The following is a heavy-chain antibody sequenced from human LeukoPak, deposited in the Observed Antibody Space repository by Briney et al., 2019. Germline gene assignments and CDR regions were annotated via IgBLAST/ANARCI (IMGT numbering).Heavy chain of an antibody. J-gene: IGHJ4*02. V-gene: IGHV3-73*01. CDR2: IRSKANSYAT. CDR3: TSPTMVRGPH. Sequence: PGGSLRLSCAASGFTFSGSAMHWVRQASGKGLEWVGRIRSKANSYATAYAASVKGRFTISRDDSKNTAYLQMNSLKTEDTAVYYCTSPTMVRGPHWGQGTLVTVSS. D-gene: IGHD3-10*01. CDR1: GFTFSGSA.